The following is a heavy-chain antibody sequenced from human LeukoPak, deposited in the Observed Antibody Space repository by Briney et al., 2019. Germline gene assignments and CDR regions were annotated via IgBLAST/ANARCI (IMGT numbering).Heavy chain of an antibody. D-gene: IGHD6-13*01. J-gene: IGHJ5*02. CDR1: GYTFTSYG. V-gene: IGHV1-18*01. Sequence: ASVKVSCKASGYTFTSYGISWVRQAPGQGLEWMGWISAYNGNTNYAQKLQGRVTMTTDTSTSTAYMELRSLRSDDTAVYYCARDRDYSSSWYWRPNWFDPWGQGTLVTVSS. CDR3: ARDRDYSSSWYWRPNWFDP. CDR2: ISAYNGNT.